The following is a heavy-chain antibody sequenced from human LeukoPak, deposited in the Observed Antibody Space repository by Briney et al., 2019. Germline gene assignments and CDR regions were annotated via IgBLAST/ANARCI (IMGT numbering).Heavy chain of an antibody. Sequence: SETLSLTCTVSGGSISSYYWSWIRQPPGKGLEWIGYIYYSGSTNYNPSLKSRVTISVDTSKNQFSLKLSSVTAADTAVYYCARHECSSTSCYVRIGWFDPWGQGTLVTVSS. CDR2: IYYSGST. V-gene: IGHV4-59*08. CDR1: GGSISSYY. J-gene: IGHJ5*02. CDR3: ARHECSSTSCYVRIGWFDP. D-gene: IGHD2-2*01.